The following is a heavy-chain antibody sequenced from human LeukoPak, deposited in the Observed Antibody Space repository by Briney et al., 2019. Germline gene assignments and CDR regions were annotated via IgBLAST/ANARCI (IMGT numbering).Heavy chain of an antibody. CDR3: ARHQHPFSRESPSDY. D-gene: IGHD3-10*01. CDR2: IYPGDSDT. V-gene: IGHV5-51*01. J-gene: IGHJ4*02. CDR1: GYSFTSYW. Sequence: GESLKISCKGSGYSFTSYWIGWVRQMPGKGLEWMGIIYPGDSDTRYSPSFQGQVTISADKSISTAYLQWSSLKASDTAMYYCARHQHPFSRESPSDYWGQGTLVTVSS.